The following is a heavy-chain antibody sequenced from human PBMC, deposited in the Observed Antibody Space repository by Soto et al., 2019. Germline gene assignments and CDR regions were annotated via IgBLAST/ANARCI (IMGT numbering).Heavy chain of an antibody. CDR3: ARFYYDFWSGYSTHNWFDP. Sequence: SETLSLTCTVSGGSISSYYWSWIRQPPGKGLEWIGYIYYSGSTNYNPSLKSRVTISVDTSKNQFSLKLSSVTAADTAVYYCARFYYDFWSGYSTHNWFDPWGQGTLVTVSS. CDR1: GGSISSYY. V-gene: IGHV4-59*01. CDR2: IYYSGST. J-gene: IGHJ5*02. D-gene: IGHD3-3*01.